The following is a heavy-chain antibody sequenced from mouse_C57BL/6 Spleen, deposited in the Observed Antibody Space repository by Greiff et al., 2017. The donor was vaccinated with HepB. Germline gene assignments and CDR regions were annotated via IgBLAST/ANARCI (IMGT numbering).Heavy chain of an antibody. CDR2: IYPGDGDT. V-gene: IGHV1-80*01. Sequence: VQLQQSGAELVKPGASVKISCKASGYAFSSYWMNWVKQRPGKGLEWIGQIYPGDGDTNYNGKFKGKATLTADKSSSTAYMQLSSLTSEDSAVYFCARERDPHWYFDVWGTGTTVTVSS. J-gene: IGHJ1*03. CDR3: ARERDPHWYFDV. CDR1: GYAFSSYW.